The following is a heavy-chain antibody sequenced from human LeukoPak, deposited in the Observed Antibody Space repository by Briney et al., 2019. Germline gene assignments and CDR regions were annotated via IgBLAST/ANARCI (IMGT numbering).Heavy chain of an antibody. V-gene: IGHV3-23*01. J-gene: IGHJ5*02. CDR1: GFTFSSYA. CDR2: ISGSGGST. Sequence: GESLRLSCAASGFTFSSYAMSWVRQAPGKGLEWVSAISGSGGSTYYADSVKGRFTISRDNSKNTLYLQMNSLRAEDTAVYYCAKDEGATTEFNWFDPWGQGTLVTVSS. D-gene: IGHD1-26*01. CDR3: AKDEGATTEFNWFDP.